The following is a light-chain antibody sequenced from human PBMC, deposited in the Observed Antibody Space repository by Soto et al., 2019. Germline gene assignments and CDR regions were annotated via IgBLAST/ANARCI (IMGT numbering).Light chain of an antibody. CDR2: GAS. CDR3: QQYGSSRT. Sequence: EIVLTQSPGTLSLSPGERATLSCRASQSLSSSYLAWYQQKPGQAPRLFIYGASSRATGIPDRFSGSGSGTDFTLTISRLEPEDFAVYYCQQYGSSRTFGQGTKVEIK. CDR1: QSLSSSY. J-gene: IGKJ1*01. V-gene: IGKV3-20*01.